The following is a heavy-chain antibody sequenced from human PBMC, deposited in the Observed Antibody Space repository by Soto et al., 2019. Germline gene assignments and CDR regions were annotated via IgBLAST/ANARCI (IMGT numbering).Heavy chain of an antibody. D-gene: IGHD3-10*01. Sequence: PSETLSLTCTVSADSISNNNWWSWVRQPPGKGLEWIGEVYHSGSTNYNPSLQSRLTISVDKSKNQFSLKLSSVTAADTAVYYCARVGGVLWFGELLFVNWFDPWGQGALVTVSS. V-gene: IGHV4-4*02. CDR1: ADSISNNNW. CDR2: VYHSGST. J-gene: IGHJ5*02. CDR3: ARVGGVLWFGELLFVNWFDP.